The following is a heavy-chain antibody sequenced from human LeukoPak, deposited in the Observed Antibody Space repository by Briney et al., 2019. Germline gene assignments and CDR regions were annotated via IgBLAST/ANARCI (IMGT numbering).Heavy chain of an antibody. D-gene: IGHD6-6*01. J-gene: IGHJ4*02. CDR1: GGSISSYY. V-gene: IGHV4-59*01. CDR3: ARGEYSSSRFDY. Sequence: PSETLSLTCTVSGGSISSYYWSWIRQPPGKGLEWIGYIYYSGSTNYNPSLKSRVTISVDTSKNQFSLKLSSVTAADTAVYYCARGEYSSSRFDYWGQGTLVTVSS. CDR2: IYYSGST.